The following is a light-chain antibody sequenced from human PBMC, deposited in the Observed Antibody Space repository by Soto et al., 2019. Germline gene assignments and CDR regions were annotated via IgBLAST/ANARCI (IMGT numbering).Light chain of an antibody. Sequence: DIPMPQSPSSLSASVGDRVSVTCLSSQSISTFLNWYQQKPGKAPKLLIYAASSLQSGVPSRFSGSGSGTDFTLTISSLQPEDFATYYCQQSYSTPWTFGQGTKVDI. V-gene: IGKV1-39*01. CDR1: QSISTF. CDR2: AAS. CDR3: QQSYSTPWT. J-gene: IGKJ1*01.